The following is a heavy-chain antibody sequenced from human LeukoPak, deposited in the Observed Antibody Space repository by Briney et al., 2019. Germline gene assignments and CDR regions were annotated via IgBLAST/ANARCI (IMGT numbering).Heavy chain of an antibody. J-gene: IGHJ4*02. CDR1: GGSISSYY. Sequence: SETLSLTCTVSGGSISSYYWNWIRQPPGKGLEWIGYIYFRWSTNNNRSLKSRVTMSVEKCKNHFSLKLNYLPDAHTAMYYCARVGFHSSGYYFLGNENWGQGTLVTVSS. CDR2: IYFRWST. V-gene: IGHV4-59*01. D-gene: IGHD3-22*01. CDR3: ARVGFHSSGYYFLGNEN.